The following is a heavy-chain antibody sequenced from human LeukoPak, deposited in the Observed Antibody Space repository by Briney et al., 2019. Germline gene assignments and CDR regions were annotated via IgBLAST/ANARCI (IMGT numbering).Heavy chain of an antibody. V-gene: IGHV4-34*01. D-gene: IGHD6-6*01. CDR1: GESFSGYY. Sequence: PSETLSLTCAVYGESFSGYYWSWIRQPPGKGLEWIGEINHSGSTNYNPSLKSRVTISVDTSKNQFSLKLSSVTAADTAVYYCARRPRPGYNWFDPWGQGTLVTVSS. CDR3: ARRPRPGYNWFDP. CDR2: INHSGST. J-gene: IGHJ5*02.